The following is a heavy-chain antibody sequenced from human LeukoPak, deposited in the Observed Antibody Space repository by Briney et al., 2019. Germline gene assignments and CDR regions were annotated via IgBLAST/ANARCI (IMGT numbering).Heavy chain of an antibody. Sequence: GGSLRLSCAVSGFPFSIYEMNWVRQAPGKGLEWVSHIGSSGAAIYYADSVRGRFTISRDNAKNSLYLQMNSLRAEDTAVYYCALLAVASDFDYWGQGALVTVSS. D-gene: IGHD6-19*01. CDR2: IGSSGAAI. CDR3: ALLAVASDFDY. CDR1: GFPFSIYE. J-gene: IGHJ4*02. V-gene: IGHV3-48*03.